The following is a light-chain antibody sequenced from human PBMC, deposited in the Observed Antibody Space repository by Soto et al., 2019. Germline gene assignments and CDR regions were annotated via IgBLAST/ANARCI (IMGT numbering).Light chain of an antibody. V-gene: IGKV1-39*01. CDR3: QQSYSLPIT. CDR2: ATF. J-gene: IGKJ5*01. CDR1: FTISGY. Sequence: DVQMTQSPAALSASVGDRVTITCRTSFTISGYLTWRQQKPGKAPNLLIYATFNLESGVPARFRGTGSGAKFTLTITNVQPDDFASYYCQQSYSLPITFGPGTR.